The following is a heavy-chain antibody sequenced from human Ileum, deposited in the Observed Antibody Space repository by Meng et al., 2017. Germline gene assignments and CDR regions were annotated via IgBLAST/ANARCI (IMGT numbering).Heavy chain of an antibody. J-gene: IGHJ4*02. D-gene: IGHD6-13*01. CDR2: IRSKANNYAT. CDR3: TRLYSAG. CDR1: GFSFSDSS. Sequence: LGGSGGGLFQPGGSLKLSCAASGFSFSDSSMHWVRQASGKGLEWVGHIRSKANNYATAYAASVKGRFTISRDESKNTAYLQMSSLKTEDTAVYYCTRLYSAGWGQGTLVTVSS. V-gene: IGHV3-73*02.